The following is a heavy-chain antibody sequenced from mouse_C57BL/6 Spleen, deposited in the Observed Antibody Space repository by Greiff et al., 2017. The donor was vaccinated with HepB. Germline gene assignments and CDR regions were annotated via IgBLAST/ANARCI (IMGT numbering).Heavy chain of an antibody. Sequence: VHVKQSVAELVRPGASVKLSCTASGFNIKNTYMHWVKQRPEQGLEWIGRIDPANGNTKYAPKFQGKATITADTSSNTAYLQLSSLTSEDTAIYYCARSTMVTTGYFDYWGQGTTLTVSS. CDR2: IDPANGNT. CDR1: GFNIKNTY. D-gene: IGHD2-2*01. J-gene: IGHJ2*01. CDR3: ARSTMVTTGYFDY. V-gene: IGHV14-3*01.